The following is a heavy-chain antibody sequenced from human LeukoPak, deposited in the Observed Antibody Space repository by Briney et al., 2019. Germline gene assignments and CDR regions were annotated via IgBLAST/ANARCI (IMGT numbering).Heavy chain of an antibody. J-gene: IGHJ6*03. CDR2: IYHSGST. Sequence: SETLSLTCTVSGYSISSGYYWGWIRQPPGKGLEWIGSIYHSGSTYYNPSLKSRVTISVDTSKNQFSLKLSSVTAADTAVYCCARVTDYGDFVRYYYYYYMDVWGKGTTVTVSS. CDR1: GYSISSGYY. V-gene: IGHV4-38-2*02. CDR3: ARVTDYGDFVRYYYYYYMDV. D-gene: IGHD4-17*01.